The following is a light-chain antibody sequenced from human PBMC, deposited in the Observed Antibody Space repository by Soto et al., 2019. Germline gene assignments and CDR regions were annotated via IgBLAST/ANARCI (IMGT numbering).Light chain of an antibody. J-gene: IGLJ7*01. CDR2: SND. Sequence: QSALTQPPSASGTPGQRVTISCSGSSSNIGSNTVNWFRQLPGTAPELLIYSNDQRPSGVPDRFSGSKSGTSASLAISGLQSEDEADYYCAAWDDSLNGAVFGGGTKLTVL. CDR3: AAWDDSLNGAV. V-gene: IGLV1-44*01. CDR1: SSNIGSNT.